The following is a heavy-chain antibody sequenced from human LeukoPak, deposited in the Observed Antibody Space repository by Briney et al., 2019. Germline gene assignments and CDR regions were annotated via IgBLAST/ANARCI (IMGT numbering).Heavy chain of an antibody. CDR3: ARERGGYGLYYFDY. J-gene: IGHJ4*02. CDR1: GFTFSSYG. CDR2: IWYDGGNK. D-gene: IGHD5-18*01. Sequence: GGSLRLSCAASGFTFSSYGMHWVRQAPGKGLEWVAVIWYDGGNKYYADSVKGRFTISRDNSKNTLYLQMNSLRAEDTAVYYCARERGGYGLYYFDYWGQGTLVTVSS. V-gene: IGHV3-33*01.